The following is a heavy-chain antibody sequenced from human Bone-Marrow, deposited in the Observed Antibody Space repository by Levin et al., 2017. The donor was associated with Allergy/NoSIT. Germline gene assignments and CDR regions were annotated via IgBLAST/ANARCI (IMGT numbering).Heavy chain of an antibody. CDR3: ASDPGGGYDY. Sequence: GGSLRLSCAASGFTFSDNYMSWIRQAPGKGLEWVSSISGSLTTIKYADSVEGRFTISWDNTKKSLYLQMNSLRVEDTAVYYCASDPGGGYDYWGQGTLVTVSS. V-gene: IGHV3-11*01. CDR1: GFTFSDNY. D-gene: IGHD1-26*01. J-gene: IGHJ4*02. CDR2: ISGSLTTI.